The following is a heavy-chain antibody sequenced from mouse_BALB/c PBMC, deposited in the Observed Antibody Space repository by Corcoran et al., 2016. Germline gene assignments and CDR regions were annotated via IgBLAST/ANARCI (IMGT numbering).Heavy chain of an antibody. CDR3: APQTARATSLFAY. CDR2: IDPANGNT. J-gene: IGHJ3*01. Sequence: EVQLQQSGAELVKPGASVKLSCKTSGFNIKDTYMHWVKQRPEQGLEWIGRIDPANGNTKYDPKFQGKATITADTSSNTAYLQLSSLTSEDTAVYYCAPQTARATSLFAYGGQGTLVTVS. CDR1: GFNIKDTY. D-gene: IGHD3-2*01. V-gene: IGHV14-3*02.